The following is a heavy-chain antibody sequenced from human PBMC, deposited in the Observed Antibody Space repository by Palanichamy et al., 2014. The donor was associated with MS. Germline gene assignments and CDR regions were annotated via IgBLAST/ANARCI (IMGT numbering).Heavy chain of an antibody. J-gene: IGHJ4*02. V-gene: IGHV3-21*01. CDR1: GFTFSSYT. D-gene: IGHD6-19*01. CDR3: ATDWEWLAL. Sequence: EVQLVEVWGEAWSKPGGSLRLSCAASGFTFSSYTINWVRQAPGTGLEWVSSISSSSTYIYYADSVKGRFAISRDDARNSLYLQMSSLRAEDTAVYFCATDWEWLALWGQGTLVTVSS. CDR2: ISSSSTYI.